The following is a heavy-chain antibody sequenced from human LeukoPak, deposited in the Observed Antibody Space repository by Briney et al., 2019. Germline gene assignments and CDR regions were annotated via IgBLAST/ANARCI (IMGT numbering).Heavy chain of an antibody. Sequence: GGSLRLSCAASGFTFSTYAMSWVRQAPGKGLEWVSASGSGSSTYYADSVKGRFTISRDNSKNTLYLQMNSLRAEDTALYYCAKVGGTYHFDYWGQGTLATVSS. V-gene: IGHV3-23*01. CDR3: AKVGGTYHFDY. CDR1: GFTFSTYA. J-gene: IGHJ4*02. D-gene: IGHD1-26*01. CDR2: SGSGSST.